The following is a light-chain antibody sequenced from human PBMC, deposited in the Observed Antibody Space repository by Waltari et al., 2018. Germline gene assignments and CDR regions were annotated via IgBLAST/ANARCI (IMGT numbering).Light chain of an antibody. J-gene: IGKJ4*01. CDR1: QSVSSS. CDR3: QQYNNWPRT. V-gene: IGKV3D-15*01. CDR2: GAS. Sequence: EIVMTQSPATLSVSPGERATLSCRASQSVSSSLAWYQQRPGQVPRLLIYGASTRATGIPARFSGSGSGTEFTLTISSLQSADFAVYYCQQYNNWPRTFGGGTKVEIK.